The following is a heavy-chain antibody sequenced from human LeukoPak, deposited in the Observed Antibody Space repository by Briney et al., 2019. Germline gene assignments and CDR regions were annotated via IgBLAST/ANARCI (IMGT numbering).Heavy chain of an antibody. J-gene: IGHJ4*02. V-gene: IGHV4-39*07. Sequence: SETLSLTCAVSGGSISSSSYYWGWIRQPPGTGLEWIGSIYYSGSTYYNPSLKSRVTISVDTSKNQFSLKLSSVTAADTAVYYCARDNGSGTDYWGQGTLVTVSS. D-gene: IGHD3-10*01. CDR1: GGSISSSSYY. CDR3: ARDNGSGTDY. CDR2: IYYSGST.